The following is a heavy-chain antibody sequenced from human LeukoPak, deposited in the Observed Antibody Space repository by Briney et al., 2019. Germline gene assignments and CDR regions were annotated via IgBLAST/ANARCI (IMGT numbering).Heavy chain of an antibody. CDR2: IYPHDSDI. CDR3: ARTAAYNHYYMDI. D-gene: IGHD5-24*01. J-gene: IGHJ6*03. V-gene: IGHV5-51*01. CDR1: GYSFNSDW. Sequence: GESLKIPCKGSGYSFNSDWIGWVRQLPGKGLEWMGIIYPHDSDIRYNPSFQAQVTISADKSISTAYLQWSSLEASDTALYYCARTAAYNHYYMDIWGTGTTVTVSS.